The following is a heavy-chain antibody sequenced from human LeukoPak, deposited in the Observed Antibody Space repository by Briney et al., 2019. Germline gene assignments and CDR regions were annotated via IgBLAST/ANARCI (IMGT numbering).Heavy chain of an antibody. Sequence: SETLSLTCAVYGGSFSGYYWSWIRQPPGKGLEWIGEINHSGSTNYNPSLKSRVTISVDTSKNQFSLKLSSVTAADTAVYYCARGPYCSSTSCYRGYYHYGMDVWGQGTTVTVSS. J-gene: IGHJ6*02. CDR1: GGSFSGYY. D-gene: IGHD2-2*01. V-gene: IGHV4-34*01. CDR3: ARGPYCSSTSCYRGYYHYGMDV. CDR2: INHSGST.